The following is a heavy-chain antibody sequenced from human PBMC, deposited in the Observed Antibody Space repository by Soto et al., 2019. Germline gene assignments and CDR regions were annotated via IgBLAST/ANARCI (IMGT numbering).Heavy chain of an antibody. V-gene: IGHV3-48*02. D-gene: IGHD3-22*01. J-gene: IGHJ4*02. CDR1: GFTFSSYG. Sequence: EVPLVESGGGLVQPGGSLRLSCAASGFTFSSYGMNWVRQAPGKGLEWVSYISSSSTTIYYADSVKGRFTIFRDNAKTSLYLQLNSLRDEDTAVYYCARSPYYYDSSNYYGYWGQGTLVTVSS. CDR3: ARSPYYYDSSNYYGY. CDR2: ISSSSTTI.